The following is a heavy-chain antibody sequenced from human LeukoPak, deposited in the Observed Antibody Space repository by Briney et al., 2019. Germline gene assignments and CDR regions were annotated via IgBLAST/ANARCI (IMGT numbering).Heavy chain of an antibody. CDR2: INPHSGGT. J-gene: IGHJ5*02. CDR3: ATATTYCSGGSCYVGSWFDP. Sequence: ASVKVSCKASGYTFTGYYMHWVRQPPAQGLEWMGRINPHSGGTNYAQKFEGRVTMTRDTSISTAYMALRRLRSDHTAVYYCATATTYCSGGSCYVGSWFDPWGQGTLVTVSS. CDR1: GYTFTGYY. V-gene: IGHV1-2*06. D-gene: IGHD2-15*01.